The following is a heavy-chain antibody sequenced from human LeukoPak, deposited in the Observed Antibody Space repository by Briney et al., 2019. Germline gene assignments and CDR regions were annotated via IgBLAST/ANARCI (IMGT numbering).Heavy chain of an antibody. CDR3: ARDKIVGATNFDY. CDR2: INKDESEK. Sequence: PGGSLRLSCAASGFTFSSYCMSWVRQAPGKGLEWVANINKDESEKYYVDSVKGRFTISRDNAKNSLYLQMNSLRAEDTAVYYCARDKIVGATNFDYWGQGTLVTVSS. V-gene: IGHV3-7*01. D-gene: IGHD1-26*01. CDR1: GFTFSSYC. J-gene: IGHJ4*02.